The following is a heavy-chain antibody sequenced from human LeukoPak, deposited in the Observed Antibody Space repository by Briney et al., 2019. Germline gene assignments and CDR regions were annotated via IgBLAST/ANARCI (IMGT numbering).Heavy chain of an antibody. J-gene: IGHJ3*02. CDR3: ARGPPYYYDSSGYYFGAFDI. D-gene: IGHD3-22*01. V-gene: IGHV3-48*03. Sequence: PGRSLRLSCAASGFTFSSYEMNWVRQAPGKGLEWVSYISSSGSTIYYADSVKGRFTLSRDNAKNSLYLQMNSLRAEDTAVYYCARGPPYYYDSSGYYFGAFDIWGQGTMVTVSS. CDR2: ISSSGSTI. CDR1: GFTFSSYE.